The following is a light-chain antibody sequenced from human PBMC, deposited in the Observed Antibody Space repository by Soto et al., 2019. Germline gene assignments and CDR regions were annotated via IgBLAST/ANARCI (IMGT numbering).Light chain of an antibody. CDR3: HVWDSSSDQVV. J-gene: IGLJ3*02. CDR2: YDT. V-gene: IGLV3-21*04. CDR1: NIGGKT. Sequence: SSVVIQPPSVSVAPGKTASITCGGNNIGGKTVHWFQQKPGQAPVVVLYYDTHRPSGIPERFSGSNSGNTATLTISRVEAGDEAAYYCHVWDSSSDQVVFGGGTKLTVL.